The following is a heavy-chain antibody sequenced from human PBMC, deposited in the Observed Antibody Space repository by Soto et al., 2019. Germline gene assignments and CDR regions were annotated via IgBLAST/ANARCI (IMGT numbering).Heavy chain of an antibody. CDR1: GGSISSGGYY. CDR2: IYYSGST. Sequence: SETLSLTCTVSGGSISSGGYYWSWIRQHPGKGLEWIGYIYYSGSTYYNPSLKSRVTISVDTSKNQFSLKLSSVTAADTAVYYCARDTLGYCSSTSCLGGWFDPWGQGTLVTVSS. V-gene: IGHV4-31*03. CDR3: ARDTLGYCSSTSCLGGWFDP. J-gene: IGHJ5*02. D-gene: IGHD2-2*01.